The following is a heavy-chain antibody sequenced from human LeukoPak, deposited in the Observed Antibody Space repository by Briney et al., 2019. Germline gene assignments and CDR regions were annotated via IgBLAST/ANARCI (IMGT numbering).Heavy chain of an antibody. D-gene: IGHD1-26*01. CDR1: GGSISSSSYY. J-gene: IGHJ4*02. V-gene: IGHV4-39*07. CDR3: ARAQSGSRFSFDY. Sequence: PSETLSLTCTVSGGSISSSSYYWGWIRQPPGKGLEWIGSIYHSGSTYYNPSLKSRVTISVDTSKNQFSLKLSSVTAADTAVYYCARAQSGSRFSFDYWGQGTLVPVSS. CDR2: IYHSGST.